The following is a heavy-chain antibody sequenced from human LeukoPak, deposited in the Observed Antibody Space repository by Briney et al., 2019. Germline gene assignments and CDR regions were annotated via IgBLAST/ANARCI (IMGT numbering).Heavy chain of an antibody. CDR2: IYHSGST. J-gene: IGHJ4*02. CDR1: GGSIRRADDY. CDR3: ARDGYNSGYFDY. Sequence: SETLSRTCTVSGGSIRRADDYWGWIRQSPGKGLEWVGSIYHSGSTYYSPSLKSRLTISVDTSKNQFSLKLSSVTAADTAVYYCARDGYNSGYFDYWGQGTLVTVSS. V-gene: IGHV4-30-4*08. D-gene: IGHD5-24*01.